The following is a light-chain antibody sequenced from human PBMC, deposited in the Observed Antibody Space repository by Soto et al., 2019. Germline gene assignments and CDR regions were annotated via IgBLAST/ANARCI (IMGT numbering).Light chain of an antibody. J-gene: IGLJ1*01. CDR3: SAYTSSSTL. CDR2: EVS. Sequence: QSVLTQPASVSGSPGQSITISCTGTSSDVGGHNYASWYQQHPGKAPKVMIYEVSNRPSGVSNRFSGSKSGNTASLTISGLQAEDEADYYCSAYTSSSTLFGTGTKVTVL. CDR1: SSDVGGHNY. V-gene: IGLV2-14*01.